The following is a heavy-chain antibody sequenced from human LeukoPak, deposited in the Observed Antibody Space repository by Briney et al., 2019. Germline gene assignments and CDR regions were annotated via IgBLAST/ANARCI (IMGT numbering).Heavy chain of an antibody. J-gene: IGHJ6*02. Sequence: GGSLRLSCAASGFTFSSAWMSWVRQAPGKGLEWGGRIKSKTDGGATDYAAPVKGRFTISRDDSENTLYLQMDRLKTEATAVYYCSTSQGVVVIYYYGMDVWGQGTTVTVSS. CDR1: GFTFSSAW. CDR2: IKSKTDGGAT. V-gene: IGHV3-15*01. CDR3: STSQGVVVIYYYGMDV. D-gene: IGHD3-22*01.